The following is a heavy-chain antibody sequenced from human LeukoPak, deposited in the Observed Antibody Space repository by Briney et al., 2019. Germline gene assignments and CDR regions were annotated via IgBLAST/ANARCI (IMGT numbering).Heavy chain of an antibody. D-gene: IGHD1-26*01. J-gene: IGHJ6*03. Sequence: PSETLSLTCTVSGGSISSYYWSWIRQPAGKGLEWIGRIYTSGSTSYNPSLKSRVTMPVDTSKNQFSLKLSSVTAADTAVYYCARDPGWEGPSPYYYYMDVWGKGTTVTVSS. CDR2: IYTSGST. CDR1: GGSISSYY. CDR3: ARDPGWEGPSPYYYYMDV. V-gene: IGHV4-4*07.